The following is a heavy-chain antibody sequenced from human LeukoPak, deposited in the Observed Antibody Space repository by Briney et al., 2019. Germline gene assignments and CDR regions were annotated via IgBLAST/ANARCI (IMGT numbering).Heavy chain of an antibody. CDR1: GGSFSGYY. D-gene: IGHD3-16*02. Sequence: SETLSLTCAVNGGSFSGYYWSWIRQPPGKGLEWIGEINHSGSTNYNPSLKSRVTISVDTSKNQFSLKLSSVTAADTAVYFCARDHIWGTYRYTLAWGQGTLVTVSS. CDR3: ARDHIWGTYRYTLA. CDR2: INHSGST. V-gene: IGHV4-34*01. J-gene: IGHJ5*02.